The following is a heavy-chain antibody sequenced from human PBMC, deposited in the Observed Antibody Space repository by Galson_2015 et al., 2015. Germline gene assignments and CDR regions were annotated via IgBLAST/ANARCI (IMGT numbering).Heavy chain of an antibody. CDR2: ISYGGDNK. CDR1: GFTFTGHA. Sequence: SLRLSCAASGFTFTGHAMHWVRQAPGKGLEWVAVISYGGDNKYYTDSVKGRFTISRDNSKNTLFLQMNSLRTEDTAVYYCAKSPGFSKSNFNSGFDHWGQGTLVTVSS. D-gene: IGHD4-23*01. J-gene: IGHJ4*02. CDR3: AKSPGFSKSNFNSGFDH. V-gene: IGHV3-30*18.